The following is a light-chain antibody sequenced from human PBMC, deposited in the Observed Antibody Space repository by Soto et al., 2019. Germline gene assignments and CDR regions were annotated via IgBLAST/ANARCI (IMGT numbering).Light chain of an antibody. CDR1: QSVSNK. CDR2: GAS. V-gene: IGKV3-15*01. J-gene: IGKJ2*01. Sequence: EIVMTQSPATLSVSPGERVTISCRASQSVSNKLGWYQQKPGKAPRLLIYGASTVATGIPARFSGSGSGTEFTLTISRLQSEDFAIYYCQQYNNWPRTFGQGNKLEIK. CDR3: QQYNNWPRT.